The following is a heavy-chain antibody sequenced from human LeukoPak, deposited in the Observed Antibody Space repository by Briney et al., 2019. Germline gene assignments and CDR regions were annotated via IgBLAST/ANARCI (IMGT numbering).Heavy chain of an antibody. CDR3: AREEMEYSFGPDY. J-gene: IGHJ4*02. CDR2: INPSGGSR. D-gene: IGHD5-24*01. V-gene: IGHV1-46*01. CDR1: GYTFTSYY. Sequence: GASVKVSCKASGYTFTSYYIHWVRQAPGQGLEWMGIINPSGGSRNYAQKFQDRVTMTRDTSTSTVYMELSSLRSEDTAVYYCAREEMEYSFGPDYWGQGTLVTVSS.